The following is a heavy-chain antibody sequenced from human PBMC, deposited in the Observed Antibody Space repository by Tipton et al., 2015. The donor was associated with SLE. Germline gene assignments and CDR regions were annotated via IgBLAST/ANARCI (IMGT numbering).Heavy chain of an antibody. V-gene: IGHV4-61*02. CDR2: IYYSGSK. D-gene: IGHD2-21*02. CDR1: GGSISSGSYY. J-gene: IGHJ6*02. Sequence: TLSLTCTVSGGSISSGSYYWNWVRQPAGKGLEWIGRIYYSGSKYYNPSLRSQLTISVDTSKSQFSLKLSSVTAADTAVYYCARGMVTWRGAILGVDVWGQGTTVTVSS. CDR3: ARGMVTWRGAILGVDV.